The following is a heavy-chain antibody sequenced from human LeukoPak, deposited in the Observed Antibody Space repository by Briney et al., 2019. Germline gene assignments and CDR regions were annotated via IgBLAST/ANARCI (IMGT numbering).Heavy chain of an antibody. D-gene: IGHD6-6*01. CDR1: GFTFSTYA. J-gene: IGHJ5*02. CDR2: VSGTGGRT. CDR3: VKASSSSPQYNWFDA. V-gene: IGHV3-23*01. Sequence: GGSLRLSCAASGFTFSTYAMSWVRQAPGKGLEWVSVVSGTGGRTYYADSVTGRFPISRDNSKNTLYLQMNSLRAEDTALYYCVKASSSSPQYNWFDAWGQGTLVTVSS.